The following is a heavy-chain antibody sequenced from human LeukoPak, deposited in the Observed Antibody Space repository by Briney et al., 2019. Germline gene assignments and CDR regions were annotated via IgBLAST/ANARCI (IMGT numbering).Heavy chain of an antibody. CDR1: GITLSNYG. Sequence: GGSLRLSCAVSGITLSNYGMSWVRQAPGKGLEWAAGLSGSGGGTNYADSVQGRFTISRDNPKNTLHLQMNSLRAEDTAVYFCAKRGVVIRVFLVGFHKEAYYFDSWGQGALVTVSS. CDR3: AKRGVVIRVFLVGFHKEAYYFDS. J-gene: IGHJ4*02. D-gene: IGHD3-10*01. V-gene: IGHV3-23*01. CDR2: LSGSGGGT.